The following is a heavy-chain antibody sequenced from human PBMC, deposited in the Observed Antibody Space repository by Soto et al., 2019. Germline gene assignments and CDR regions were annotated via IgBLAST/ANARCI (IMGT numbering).Heavy chain of an antibody. V-gene: IGHV4-34*01. CDR2: INHSGST. CDR3: ATYSSGHNNWFDP. D-gene: IGHD6-19*01. Sequence: SETLSLTCAVYGGSFSGYYWSWIRQPPGKGLEWIGEINHSGSTNYNPSLKSRVTISVDTSKNQFSLKLSSVTAADTAVYYCATYSSGHNNWFDPWGQGTLVTGSS. CDR1: GGSFSGYY. J-gene: IGHJ5*02.